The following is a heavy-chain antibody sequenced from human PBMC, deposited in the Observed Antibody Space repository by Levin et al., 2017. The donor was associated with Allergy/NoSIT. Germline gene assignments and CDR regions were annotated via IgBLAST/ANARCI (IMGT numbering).Heavy chain of an antibody. CDR3: ARGDWGLCGGDCPAVTFFDY. Sequence: NHGESLKISCKASGYSFTNHWIGWVRQMPGKGLEWMGIIYPDDSDTRYSPSFQGQVTISADESISTAYLQWSSLKASDTAIYYCARGDWGLCGGDCPAVTFFDYWGQGTLVTVSS. CDR2: IYPDDSDT. J-gene: IGHJ4*02. V-gene: IGHV5-51*01. CDR1: GYSFTNHW. D-gene: IGHD2-21*02.